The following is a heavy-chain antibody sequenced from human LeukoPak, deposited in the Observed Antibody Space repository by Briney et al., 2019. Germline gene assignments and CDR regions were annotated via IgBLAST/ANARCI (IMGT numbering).Heavy chain of an antibody. V-gene: IGHV3-49*03. CDR1: GLTFGDYA. Sequence: GGSLRLSCTGSGLTFGDYAMSWFRQAPGKGLEWVGFIRNKGHGGTTKYAASVKGRFTISRDDSKSIAYLQMNSLKTEDTAVYYCTRRRGYSGTYYDAFDIWGQGTMVTVSS. CDR3: TRRRGYSGTYYDAFDI. J-gene: IGHJ3*02. CDR2: IRNKGHGGTT. D-gene: IGHD1-26*01.